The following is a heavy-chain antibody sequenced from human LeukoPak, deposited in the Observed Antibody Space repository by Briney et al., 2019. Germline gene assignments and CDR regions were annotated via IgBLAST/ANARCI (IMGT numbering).Heavy chain of an antibody. J-gene: IGHJ4*02. Sequence: ASVKVSCKASGYTFTSYGISWVRQAPGQGLEWMGWISAYNGNTNYAQKLQGRVTMTTDTSTSTAYMELRSVRSDDTAVYYCARGPIVVVPAATDYWGQGTLVTVSS. CDR2: ISAYNGNT. D-gene: IGHD2-2*01. CDR3: ARGPIVVVPAATDY. CDR1: GYTFTSYG. V-gene: IGHV1-18*01.